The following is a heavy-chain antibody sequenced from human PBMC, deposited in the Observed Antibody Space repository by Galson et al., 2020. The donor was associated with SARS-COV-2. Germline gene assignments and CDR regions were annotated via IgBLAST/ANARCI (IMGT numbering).Heavy chain of an antibody. V-gene: IGHV3-33*01. CDR3: ARDVLYASGGYSPGMDV. CDR2: KWYDGSNK. Sequence: GESLKISCASSGITFSNYGMHWVRQAPGKGLEWVAVKWYDGSNKYYADSVKSRFTISRDNSKNTLYLQMNSLRAEDTAVYYCARDVLYASGGYSPGMDVWGPGSTVTGSS. J-gene: IGHJ6*02. D-gene: IGHD3-22*01. CDR1: GITFSNYG.